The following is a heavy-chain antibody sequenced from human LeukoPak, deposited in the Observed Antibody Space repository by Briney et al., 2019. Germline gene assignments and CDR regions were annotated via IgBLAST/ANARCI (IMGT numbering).Heavy chain of an antibody. CDR2: INPNSGGT. J-gene: IGHJ4*02. V-gene: IGHV1-2*02. D-gene: IGHD6-13*01. Sequence: ASVKVSCKASGGAFKNFAINWVRQAPGQGLEWMGWINPNSGGTNYAQKFQGRVTMTRDTSISTAYMELSRLRSDDTAVYYCARDARIAAAGTGVDYWGQGTLVTVSS. CDR3: ARDARIAAAGTGVDY. CDR1: GGAFKNFA.